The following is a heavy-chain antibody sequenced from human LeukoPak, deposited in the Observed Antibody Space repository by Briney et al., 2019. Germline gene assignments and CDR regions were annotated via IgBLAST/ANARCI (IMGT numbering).Heavy chain of an antibody. CDR1: GYTFTGYY. Sequence: GASVKGSCKASGYTFTGYYMHWVRQAPGQGLEWMGWINPNSGGTNCAQKVQGRVTMTTDTSIITAYMELSRLRSDDTAVYYCAAPAKDCSSTSCLDYWGQGTLVTVSS. D-gene: IGHD2-2*01. CDR2: INPNSGGT. V-gene: IGHV1-2*02. J-gene: IGHJ4*02. CDR3: AAPAKDCSSTSCLDY.